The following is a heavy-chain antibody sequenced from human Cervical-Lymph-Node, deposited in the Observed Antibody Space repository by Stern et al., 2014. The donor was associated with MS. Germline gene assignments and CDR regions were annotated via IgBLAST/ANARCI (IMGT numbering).Heavy chain of an antibody. J-gene: IGHJ4*02. CDR1: GYTFTAFF. CDR3: AREATLIVVGIDY. D-gene: IGHD3-22*01. V-gene: IGHV1-2*06. Sequence: VQLVESGTKMQKPGASVKVSCKASGYTFTAFFIHWVRHVPGHGLEWMGRLDPNSDDPNYAQKFQDRVTLTRDTSIGTACLELSRLTSADTAVYYCAREATLIVVGIDYWGQGTQVTVSS. CDR2: LDPNSDDP.